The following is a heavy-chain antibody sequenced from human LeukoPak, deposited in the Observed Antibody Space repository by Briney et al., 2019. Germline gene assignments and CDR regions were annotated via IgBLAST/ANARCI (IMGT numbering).Heavy chain of an antibody. Sequence: GGSLRLFCSASGFTFSSYAMHWVRQAPGKGLEYVSSISSNGSRTYYADSVKGRFTISRDNSKNTLYLQMSSLRAEDTAVYYCVKGFDTAIAYFDYWGQGTLVTVSS. CDR1: GFTFSSYA. D-gene: IGHD5-18*01. CDR2: ISSNGSRT. J-gene: IGHJ4*02. V-gene: IGHV3-64D*09. CDR3: VKGFDTAIAYFDY.